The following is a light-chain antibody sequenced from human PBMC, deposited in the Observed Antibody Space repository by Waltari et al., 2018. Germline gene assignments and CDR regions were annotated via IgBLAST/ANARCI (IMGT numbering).Light chain of an antibody. J-gene: IGKJ1*01. CDR1: QSVSSTY. Sequence: EIVLTQSPGTLSLSPGDRATLSCRASQSVSSTYFAWYQRKPGQAPRLLIYGTSSRATGIPDRFSGSGSGTDFPLTISRLEPEDCAVYYCQQYDNSLPWTFGQGTKVEIK. CDR2: GTS. CDR3: QQYDNSLPWT. V-gene: IGKV3-20*01.